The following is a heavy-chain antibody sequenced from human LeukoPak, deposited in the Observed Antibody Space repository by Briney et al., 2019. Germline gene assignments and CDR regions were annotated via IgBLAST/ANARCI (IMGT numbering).Heavy chain of an antibody. Sequence: GGSLRLSCAASGFTVSSNYMSWVRQAPGKGLEWVSVIYSGGSTYYADSVKGRFTISRDNSKNTLYLQINSLRAEDTAVYYCAKGVVAVAGLFDYWGQGTLVTVSS. J-gene: IGHJ4*02. CDR1: GFTVSSNY. V-gene: IGHV3-53*01. CDR2: IYSGGST. CDR3: AKGVVAVAGLFDY. D-gene: IGHD6-19*01.